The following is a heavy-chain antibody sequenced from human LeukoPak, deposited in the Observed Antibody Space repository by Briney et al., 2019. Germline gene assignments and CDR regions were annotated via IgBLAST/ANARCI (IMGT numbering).Heavy chain of an antibody. D-gene: IGHD2-2*01. V-gene: IGHV4-34*01. Sequence: SETLSLTCAVYGGSFSGYYWSWIRQPPGKGLEWIGEINHSGSTNYNPSLKSRVTISVDTSKNQFSPKLSSVTAADTAMYYCARGRGVVVPAATLGYWGQGTLVTVSS. CDR1: GGSFSGYY. CDR2: INHSGST. CDR3: ARGRGVVVPAATLGY. J-gene: IGHJ4*02.